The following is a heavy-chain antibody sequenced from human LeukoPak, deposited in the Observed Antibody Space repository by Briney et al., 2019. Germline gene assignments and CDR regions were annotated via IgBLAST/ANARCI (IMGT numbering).Heavy chain of an antibody. V-gene: IGHV3-33*01. Sequence: GGSLRLSCAASGFTFSSYGMHWVRQAPGKGLEWVAVIWYDGSNKYYADSVKGRFTISRDNSKNTLYLQMNSLRAEDTAVYYCAREGYYYGSGSYYNLDYWGQGTLVTVSS. CDR3: AREGYYYGSGSYYNLDY. J-gene: IGHJ4*02. D-gene: IGHD3-10*01. CDR1: GFTFSSYG. CDR2: IWYDGSNK.